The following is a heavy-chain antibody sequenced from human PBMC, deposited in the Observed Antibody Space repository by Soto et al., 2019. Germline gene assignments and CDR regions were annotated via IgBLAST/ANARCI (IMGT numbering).Heavy chain of an antibody. Sequence: GGSLRLSCAASGFTFSSYGMHWVRQAPGKGLEWVAVIWYDGSSKYYADSVKGRFTISRDNSKNTLYLQMNSLRAEDTAVYYCARGKYRGSMDVWGQGTTVTVSS. J-gene: IGHJ6*02. CDR2: IWYDGSSK. CDR1: GFTFSSYG. CDR3: ARGKYRGSMDV. D-gene: IGHD2-2*01. V-gene: IGHV3-33*01.